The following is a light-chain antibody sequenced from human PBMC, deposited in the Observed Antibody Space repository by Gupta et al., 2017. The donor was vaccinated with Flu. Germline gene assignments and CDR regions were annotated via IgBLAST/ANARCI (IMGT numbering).Light chain of an antibody. V-gene: IGKV1-39*01. CDR3: HQSDSNPPRT. J-gene: IGKJ1*01. CDR1: QSIRSY. CDR2: AAS. Sequence: DIQMTQSPSSLSASVGDRVTITCRASQSIRSYLNWYQQKPGKAPKLLIYAASSWQSGVPSRFCGSGSGKNFPLTISRRQQEDFATYYYHQSDSNPPRTFGQGTKVEIK.